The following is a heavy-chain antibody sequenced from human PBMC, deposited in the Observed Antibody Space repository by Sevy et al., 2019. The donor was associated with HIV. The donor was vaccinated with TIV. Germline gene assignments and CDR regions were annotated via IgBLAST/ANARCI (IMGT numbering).Heavy chain of an antibody. CDR3: VRGPTAIVRGHFVYYGLDV. CDR2: IIPILKTT. D-gene: IGHD1-26*01. J-gene: IGHJ6*02. CDR1: GGTFKYYG. Sequence: ASVKVSCKASGGTFKYYGISWVRQAPGQGLEWIGGIIPILKTTNYPQKFQGRVTITADESTSTVYMELSSLRSEDTAVYYCVRGPTAIVRGHFVYYGLDVWGQGTTVTVSS. V-gene: IGHV1-69*13.